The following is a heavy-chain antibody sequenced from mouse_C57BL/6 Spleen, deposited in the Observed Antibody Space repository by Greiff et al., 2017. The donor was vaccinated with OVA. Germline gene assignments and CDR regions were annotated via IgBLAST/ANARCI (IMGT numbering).Heavy chain of an antibody. V-gene: IGHV1-69*01. J-gene: IGHJ3*01. CDR3: ARFSNWSAY. CDR1: GYTFTSYW. Sequence: VQLQQPGAELVMPGASVQLSCKASGYTFTSYWMHWVKQRPGQGLEWIGEIDPSDSYTNYNQKFKGKSTLTVDKSSSTAYMQLSSLTSEDSAVYYCARFSNWSAYWGQGTLVTVSA. D-gene: IGHD6-2*01. CDR2: IDPSDSYT.